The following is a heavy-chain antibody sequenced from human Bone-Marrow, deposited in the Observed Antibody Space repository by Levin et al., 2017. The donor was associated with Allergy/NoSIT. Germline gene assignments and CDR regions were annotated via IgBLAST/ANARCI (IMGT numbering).Heavy chain of an antibody. D-gene: IGHD3-3*01. CDR3: ARTIEVSTIFGILTPKNWFDP. CDR2: ISDSGNT. J-gene: IGHJ5*02. V-gene: IGHV4-39*07. CDR1: CGSIRSGTHY. Sequence: SQTLSLTCTVSCGSIRSGTHYWGWIRQPPGKGLEWIVTISDSGNTYHNPSLTSRVPISVDTSRNQVSLNLTSVTAADTAVYYCARTIEVSTIFGILTPKNWFDPWGQGTLVTVSS.